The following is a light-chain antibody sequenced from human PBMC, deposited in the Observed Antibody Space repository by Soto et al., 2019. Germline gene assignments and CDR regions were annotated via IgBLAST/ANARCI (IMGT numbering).Light chain of an antibody. CDR1: QSVSSSY. CDR3: QQYGSTPLT. V-gene: IGKV3-20*01. CDR2: GAS. Sequence: EIVLTQSPGTLSLSPGERATLSCRASQSVSSSYLAWYQQKPGQAPRLLIYGASSRATGIPDRFRGCGSGTDCTLTISRLEPEDFAVYYCQQYGSTPLTFGGGTKVEIK. J-gene: IGKJ4*01.